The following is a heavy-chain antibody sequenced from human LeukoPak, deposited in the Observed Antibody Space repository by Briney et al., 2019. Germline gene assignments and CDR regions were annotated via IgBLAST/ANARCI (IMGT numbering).Heavy chain of an antibody. CDR1: GGSISSGSYY. V-gene: IGHV4-61*02. Sequence: SETLSLTCTVSGGSISSGSYYWSWIRQPAGKGLEWIGRIYTSGSTNYNPSLKSRVTISVDTSKNRFSLKLTSVTAADTAVYYCARDQTYSGSGIYTYFDYWGQGILVTVSS. CDR2: IYTSGST. J-gene: IGHJ4*02. D-gene: IGHD3-10*01. CDR3: ARDQTYSGSGIYTYFDY.